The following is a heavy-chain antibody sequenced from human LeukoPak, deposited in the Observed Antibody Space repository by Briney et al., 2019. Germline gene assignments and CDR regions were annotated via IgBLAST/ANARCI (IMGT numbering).Heavy chain of an antibody. CDR2: ISGSGGST. J-gene: IGHJ4*02. D-gene: IGHD1-26*01. V-gene: IGHV3-23*01. Sequence: GGSLRLSCAASGFTFSSYAMSWVHQAPGKGLEWVSAISGSGGSTYYADSVKGRFTISRDNSKNTLYLQMNSLRAGDTAVYYCAKDPSPSGSYSNFDYWGQGTLVTVSS. CDR3: AKDPSPSGSYSNFDY. CDR1: GFTFSSYA.